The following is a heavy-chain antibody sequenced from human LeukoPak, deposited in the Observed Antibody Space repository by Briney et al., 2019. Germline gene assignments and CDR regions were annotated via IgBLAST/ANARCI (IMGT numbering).Heavy chain of an antibody. Sequence: SETLSLTCTVSGGSISSYYWSWIRQPAGKGLEWIGRMYSSGSTNYNPSLKSRVTMSVDTSKNQFSLKLSSVTAADTAVYYCARERASHWNDGWFDPWGQGTLVTVSS. D-gene: IGHD1-1*01. V-gene: IGHV4-4*07. CDR1: GGSISSYY. CDR3: ARERASHWNDGWFDP. CDR2: MYSSGST. J-gene: IGHJ5*02.